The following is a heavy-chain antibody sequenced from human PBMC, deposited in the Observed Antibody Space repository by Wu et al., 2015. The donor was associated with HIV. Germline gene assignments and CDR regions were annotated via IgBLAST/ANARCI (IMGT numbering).Heavy chain of an antibody. CDR3: ARERTSITMARVGFDY. J-gene: IGHJ4*02. CDR1: GYRFTDYY. Sequence: QVQLVQSGAEVKKPGASIKFYCKASGYRFTDYYIHWVRQAPGQGLEWMGLINPSGGAIIYAQKFQGRVTMTRDTSISTAYMELSRLRSDDTAVYYCARERTSITMARVGFDYVGQGTLVHRLL. D-gene: IGHD3-10*01. CDR2: INPSGGAI. V-gene: IGHV1-2*06.